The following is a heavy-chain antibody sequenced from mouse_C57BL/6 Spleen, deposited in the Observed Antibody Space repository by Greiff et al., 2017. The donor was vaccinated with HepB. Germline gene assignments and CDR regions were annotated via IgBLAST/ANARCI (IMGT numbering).Heavy chain of an antibody. CDR2: IRNKANGDTT. D-gene: IGHD2-3*01. CDR1: GFTFTDYY. Sequence: EVQLVESGGGLVQPGGSLSLSCAASGFTFTDYYMSWVRQPPGKALEWLGFIRNKANGDTTEYSASGKGRFTISRDNSKSILYIQMNALRAEDSATYYCAREDDGYYEWFAYLGQGTLVTVSA. CDR3: AREDDGYYEWFAY. J-gene: IGHJ3*01. V-gene: IGHV7-3*01.